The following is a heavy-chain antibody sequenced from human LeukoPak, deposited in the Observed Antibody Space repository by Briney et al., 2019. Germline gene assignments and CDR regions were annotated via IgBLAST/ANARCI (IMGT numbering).Heavy chain of an antibody. CDR1: GGSFSGYY. D-gene: IGHD3-9*01. Sequence: SETLSLTCAVYGGSFSGYYWSWIRQPPGKGLEWIGEINHSGSTNYNPSLKSRVTISVGTSKNQFSLKLSSVTAADTAVYYCARGYYDILTGYYRNFIFDYWGQGTLVTVSS. J-gene: IGHJ4*02. V-gene: IGHV4-34*01. CDR2: INHSGST. CDR3: ARGYYDILTGYYRNFIFDY.